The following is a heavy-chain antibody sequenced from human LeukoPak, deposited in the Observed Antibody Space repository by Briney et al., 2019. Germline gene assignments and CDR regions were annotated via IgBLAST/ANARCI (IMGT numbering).Heavy chain of an antibody. Sequence: QPGGSLRLSCAASGFTFSSYAMHWVRQAPGKGLEWVAVISYDGSNKYYADSVKGRFTISRDNSKNTLYLQMNSLRAEDTAVYYCARNYYDSSGDAFDIWGQGTMVTVSS. CDR2: ISYDGSNK. CDR1: GFTFSSYA. D-gene: IGHD3-22*01. V-gene: IGHV3-30-3*01. J-gene: IGHJ3*02. CDR3: ARNYYDSSGDAFDI.